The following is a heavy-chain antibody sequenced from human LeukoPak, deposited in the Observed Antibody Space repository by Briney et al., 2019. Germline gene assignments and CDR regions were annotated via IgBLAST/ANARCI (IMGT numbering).Heavy chain of an antibody. Sequence: GASVKVSCKASGYTFTSYGISWVRQAPGQGLXXXXXXXXYNGNTNYAQKLQGRVTMTTDTSTSTAYMELRSLRSDDTAVYYCARYYDSSGYPGYWYFDLWGRGTLVTVSS. CDR1: GYTFTSYG. CDR2: XXXYNGNT. J-gene: IGHJ2*01. V-gene: IGHV1-18*01. D-gene: IGHD3-22*01. CDR3: ARYYDSSGYPGYWYFDL.